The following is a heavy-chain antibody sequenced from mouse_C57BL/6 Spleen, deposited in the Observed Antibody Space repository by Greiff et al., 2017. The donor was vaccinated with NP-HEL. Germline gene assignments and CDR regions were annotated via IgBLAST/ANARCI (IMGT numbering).Heavy chain of an antibody. CDR2: IDPETGGT. J-gene: IGHJ3*01. V-gene: IGHV1-15*01. D-gene: IGHD1-1*01. CDR1: GYTFTDYE. CDR3: TRSNYYGSSGAWFAY. Sequence: VQLQQSGAELVRPGASVTLSCKASGYTFTDYEMHWVKQTPVHGLEWIGAIDPETGGTAYNQKFKGKAILTADKSSSTAYMELRSLTSEDSAVYYCTRSNYYGSSGAWFAYWGQGTLVTVSA.